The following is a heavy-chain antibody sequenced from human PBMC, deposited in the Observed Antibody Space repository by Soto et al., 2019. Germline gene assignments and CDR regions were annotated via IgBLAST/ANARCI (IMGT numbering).Heavy chain of an antibody. CDR2: ISSSSYT. CDR3: ARDGAANYYYERSGSPESPLEY. J-gene: IGHJ4*02. V-gene: IGHV3-11*06. D-gene: IGHD3-22*01. CDR1: VFTFSDYY. Sequence: GGSLRLSCAASVFTFSDYYMSLIRQAPGKGLEWVSYISSSSYTNYADSVKVRFTISRYNAKNSLYLQMNSLRAEDTAVYYCARDGAANYYYERSGSPESPLEYWVQGTLLTVSS.